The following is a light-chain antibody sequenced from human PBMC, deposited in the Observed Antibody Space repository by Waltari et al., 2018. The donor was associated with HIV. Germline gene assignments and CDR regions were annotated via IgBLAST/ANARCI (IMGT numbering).Light chain of an antibody. CDR1: SSDVGGYNY. V-gene: IGLV2-8*01. J-gene: IGLJ3*02. Sequence: QSALTQPPSASGSPGQSVTISCTGTSSDVGGYNYVSWYQQYPGKAPKFMIYEVNKRHSGVPDRFFGSKSGNTASLTVSGLQAEDEADYYCSSYAGSDTWVFGGGTKLTVL. CDR3: SSYAGSDTWV. CDR2: EVN.